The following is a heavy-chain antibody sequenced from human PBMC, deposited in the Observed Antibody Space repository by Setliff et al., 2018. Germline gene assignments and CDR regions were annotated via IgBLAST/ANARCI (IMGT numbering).Heavy chain of an antibody. V-gene: IGHV4-61*09. J-gene: IGHJ6*03. CDR3: ARDRSTVIRGVTSFFYYYMDV. CDR1: GGSISSGGFY. D-gene: IGHD3-10*01. CDR2: FHTGGAT. Sequence: PSETLSLTCSVSGGSISSGGFYWSWIRQSAGRGLEWIGHFHTGGATDYNPSLESRAAISVDSSKNQFSLKLRSVTAADTAVYYCARDRSTVIRGVTSFFYYYMDVWGGGTTVTVSS.